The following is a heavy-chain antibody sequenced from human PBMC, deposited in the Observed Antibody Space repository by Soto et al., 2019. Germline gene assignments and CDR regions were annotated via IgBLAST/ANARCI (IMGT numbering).Heavy chain of an antibody. J-gene: IGHJ4*02. CDR1: GGSIETFY. D-gene: IGHD6-19*01. V-gene: IGHV4-59*01. CDR2: ISNSGST. Sequence: QVQLQESGPGLVKPSETLSLTCTISGGSIETFYWSWIRQPPGKGLEWIGYISNSGSTNYNPSLESRVTVSVDTAKHEFSLKLNSVTAADTATYYCARILRDSQGWYHHDFWGQGTLVTVAS. CDR3: ARILRDSQGWYHHDF.